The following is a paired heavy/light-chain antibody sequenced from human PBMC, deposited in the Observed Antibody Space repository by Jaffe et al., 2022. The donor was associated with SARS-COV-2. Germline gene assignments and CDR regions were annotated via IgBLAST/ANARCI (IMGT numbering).Heavy chain of an antibody. Sequence: QVQLVESGGGVVQSGRSLRVSCAASGFSFSSYGMHWVRQAPGKGLEWVAVIWHDGSNKYYADSVKGRFTISRDNSKNTLSLQMNSLRAEDTAVYYCARDHHPLSYFERTGYYPDAIDLWGQGAKVTVSS. CDR2: IWHDGSNK. CDR3: ARDHHPLSYFERTGYYPDAIDL. D-gene: IGHD3-9*01. J-gene: IGHJ3*01. V-gene: IGHV3-33*01. CDR1: GFSFSSYG.
Light chain of an antibody. Sequence: EIVLTQSPATLSLSPGERATLSCRASQSLGSFLAWYQQKPGQSPRLLIYDASNRATGVPARFSGSGSGTDFTLTISSLEPEDFAVYYCQQRSHWPITFGQGTRLEIE. V-gene: IGKV3-11*01. CDR3: QQRSHWPIT. CDR2: DAS. J-gene: IGKJ5*01. CDR1: QSLGSF.